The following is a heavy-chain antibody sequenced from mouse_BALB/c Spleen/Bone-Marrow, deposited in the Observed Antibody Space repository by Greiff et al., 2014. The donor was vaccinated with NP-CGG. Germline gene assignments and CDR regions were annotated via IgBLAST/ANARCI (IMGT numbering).Heavy chain of an antibody. D-gene: IGHD4-1*01. CDR1: GYTFTSYW. V-gene: IGHV1S127*01. CDR3: TRGANPYYYTMDY. CDR2: LDPSDSYT. J-gene: IGHJ4*01. Sequence: LVESGASVKMSCKASGYTFTSYWMHWVKQRPGQGLEWIGVLDPSDSYTTYNQKFKGKATLTVDTSSNTAYMRLSSLTSEDSAVYYCTRGANPYYYTMDYWGQGTSVTVSS.